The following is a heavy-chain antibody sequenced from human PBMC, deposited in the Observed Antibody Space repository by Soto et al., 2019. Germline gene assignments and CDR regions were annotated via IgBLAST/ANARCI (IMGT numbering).Heavy chain of an antibody. CDR1: GVNIVDLG. J-gene: IGHJ4*02. Sequence: RHRNGASGVNIVDLGVRWIMQNPGKGLEWVSGISWNSASMDYADSVKDRFSISRDNAENSLYLQMNILKIEDTAFYYCARWIRDSYSDLDFWVQGTPVTVSP. D-gene: IGHD1-26*01. V-gene: IGHV3-9*01. CDR3: ARWIRDSYSDLDF. CDR2: ISWNSASM.